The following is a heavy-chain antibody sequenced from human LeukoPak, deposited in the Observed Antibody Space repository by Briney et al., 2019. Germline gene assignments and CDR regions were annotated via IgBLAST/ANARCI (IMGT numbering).Heavy chain of an antibody. CDR1: GGSISSSSYY. Sequence: SETLSLTCTVSGGSISSSSYYWGWIRQPPGKGLEWIGSIYYSGSTYYNPSLKSRVTISVDTSKNQFSLKLSSVTAADTAVYYCARDKTSTWEYNWFDTWGQGTLVTVSS. J-gene: IGHJ5*02. CDR3: ARDKTSTWEYNWFDT. D-gene: IGHD1-26*01. V-gene: IGHV4-39*07. CDR2: IYYSGST.